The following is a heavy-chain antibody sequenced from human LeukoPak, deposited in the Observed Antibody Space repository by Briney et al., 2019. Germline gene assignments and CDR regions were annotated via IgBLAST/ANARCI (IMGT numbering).Heavy chain of an antibody. Sequence: PGGSLRLSCTASGFTFGDYAMSWFRQAPGKGLEWVGFIRSKVYGGTTEYAASVKGRFTISRDDSKSIAYLQMNSLKTEDTAVYYCTRDLDYGDPHWYFDLWGRGTLVTVSS. CDR1: GFTFGDYA. CDR2: IRSKVYGGTT. CDR3: TRDLDYGDPHWYFDL. J-gene: IGHJ2*01. V-gene: IGHV3-49*03. D-gene: IGHD4-17*01.